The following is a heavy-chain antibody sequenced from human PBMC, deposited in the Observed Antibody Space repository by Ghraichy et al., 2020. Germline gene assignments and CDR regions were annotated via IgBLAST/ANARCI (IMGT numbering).Heavy chain of an antibody. CDR2: MSADRTGT. D-gene: IGHD1-26*01. CDR3: GKDDYSGFVGDIGD. CDR1: GLTLNDYG. V-gene: IGHV3-30*18. Sequence: GSLNISCQASGLTLNDYGVHWVRQAPGKGLEWVAVMSADRTGTFYADSVKGRFTMSRDRSRDTVYLQMNGLRREDSAVYYCGKDDYSGFVGDIGDWGQGTLVTVSS. J-gene: IGHJ4*02.